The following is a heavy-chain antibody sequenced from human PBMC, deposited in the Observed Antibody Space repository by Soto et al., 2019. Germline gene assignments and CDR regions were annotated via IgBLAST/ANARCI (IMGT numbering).Heavy chain of an antibody. CDR2: INPSGGST. D-gene: IGHD1-26*01. CDR3: ARGSSGSYVKYFDS. CDR1: GYTFTTYY. J-gene: IGHJ4*02. V-gene: IGHV1-46*01. Sequence: ASVKVSCKAAGYTFTTYYIHWVRQAPGQGLEWMGIINPSGGSTSYAQKFQGRVTMTRDTSTSTVYMEMSSLKSEDTAVYYCARGSSGSYVKYFDSWGQGTLVTVS.